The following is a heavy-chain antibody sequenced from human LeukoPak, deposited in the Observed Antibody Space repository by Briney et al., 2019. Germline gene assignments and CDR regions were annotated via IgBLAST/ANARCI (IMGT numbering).Heavy chain of an antibody. CDR1: GYTFTGYY. CDR3: ARDLTPVLRYFDWLFDPNYYYGIDV. D-gene: IGHD3-9*01. J-gene: IGHJ6*02. CDR2: INPNSGGT. V-gene: IGHV1-2*02. Sequence: ASVKVSCKASGYTFTGYYMHWVRQAPGQGLEWMGWINPNSGGTNYAQKFQGRVTMTRDTSISTAYMELSRLRSDDTAVYYCARDLTPVLRYFDWLFDPNYYYGIDVWGQGTTVTVSS.